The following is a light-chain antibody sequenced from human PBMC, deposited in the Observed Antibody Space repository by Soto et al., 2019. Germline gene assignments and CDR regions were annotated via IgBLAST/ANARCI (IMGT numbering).Light chain of an antibody. Sequence: EIVMTQSPVTLSVSPGEGPTLSCRASQSVRSNLAWYHQKPGQAPRLLIYGASTRATGIPDRFSGSGSGTDFTLTISRLEPEDFAVYYCQQFGSSPLTFGGGTKVDIK. CDR2: GAS. V-gene: IGKV3-20*01. J-gene: IGKJ4*01. CDR1: QSVRSN. CDR3: QQFGSSPLT.